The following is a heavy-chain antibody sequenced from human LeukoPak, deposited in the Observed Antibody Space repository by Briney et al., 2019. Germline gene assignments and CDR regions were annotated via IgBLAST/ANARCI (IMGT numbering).Heavy chain of an antibody. D-gene: IGHD1-26*01. V-gene: IGHV4-30-2*01. Sequence: SETLSLTCTVSGGSISSSGYYWSWIRQPPGKGLEWIGYMYYSGSTDYNPALKSRVSISGDRSKNQFSLKLSSVTAADTAVYYCARGYSGSYFYFDYWGQGTLVTVSS. J-gene: IGHJ4*02. CDR1: GGSISSSGYY. CDR3: ARGYSGSYFYFDY. CDR2: MYYSGST.